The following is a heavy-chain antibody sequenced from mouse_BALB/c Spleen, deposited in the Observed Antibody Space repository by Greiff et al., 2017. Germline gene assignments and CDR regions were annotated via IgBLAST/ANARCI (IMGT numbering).Heavy chain of an antibody. CDR1: GYTFTDYV. D-gene: IGHD2-1*01. Sequence: QVQLKQSGPELVKPGASVKMSCKASGYTFTDYVISWVKQRTGQGLEWIGEIYPGSGSTYYNEKFKGKATLTADKSSNTAYMQLSSLTSEDSAVYFCAMGGNYPLAYWGQGTLVTVSA. J-gene: IGHJ3*01. V-gene: IGHV1-77*01. CDR2: IYPGSGST. CDR3: AMGGNYPLAY.